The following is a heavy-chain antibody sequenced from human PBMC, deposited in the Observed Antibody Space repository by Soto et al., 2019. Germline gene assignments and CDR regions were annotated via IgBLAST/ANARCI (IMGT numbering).Heavy chain of an antibody. CDR1: GYSFTSYW. J-gene: IGHJ6*02. Sequence: EVQLVQSGAEVKKPGESLRISCKGSGYSFTSYWISWVRQMPGKGLEWMGRIDPSDSYTNYSPSFQGHVTISADKSISTAYLQWGSLKASDTAMYYCARQRYTSGWGTGPNYYYYYGMDVWGQGSTVSVSS. D-gene: IGHD6-19*01. V-gene: IGHV5-10-1*01. CDR2: IDPSDSYT. CDR3: ARQRYTSGWGTGPNYYYYYGMDV.